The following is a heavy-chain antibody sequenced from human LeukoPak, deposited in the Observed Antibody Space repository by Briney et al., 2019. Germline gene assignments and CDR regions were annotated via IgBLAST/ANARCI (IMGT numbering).Heavy chain of an antibody. CDR3: ARGLGDYYDTSDFYYAVPAH. D-gene: IGHD3-22*01. CDR2: MNPNSGDT. V-gene: IGHV1-8*01. CDR1: GYTFTTYD. Sequence: ASVKDSCKASGYTFTTYDITWVRQAPGQGLEWMVWMNPNSGDTAYAQKFQGIVAMTRDTSISTAYMELSSLRSEDTAVYYCARGLGDYYDTSDFYYAVPAHWGQGTLVTVSS. J-gene: IGHJ4*02.